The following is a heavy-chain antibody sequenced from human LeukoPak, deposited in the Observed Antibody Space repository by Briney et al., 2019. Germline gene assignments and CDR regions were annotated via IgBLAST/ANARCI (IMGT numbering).Heavy chain of an antibody. CDR1: GFSFSSYW. J-gene: IGHJ4*02. CDR3: AKDGDYDILTGWSYTLYYLDY. CDR2: INSDGSTT. V-gene: IGHV3-74*03. D-gene: IGHD3-9*01. Sequence: GGSLRLSCAASGFSFSSYWMHWVRQAPGKGLEWVARINSDGSTTTYADSVKGRFTVSRDNPKYTLYLQMNSLRAEDTAVYYCAKDGDYDILTGWSYTLYYLDYWGQGTLVTVSS.